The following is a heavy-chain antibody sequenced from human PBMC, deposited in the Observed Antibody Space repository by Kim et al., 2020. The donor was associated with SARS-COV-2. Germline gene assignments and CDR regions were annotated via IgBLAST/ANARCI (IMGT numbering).Heavy chain of an antibody. V-gene: IGHV3-49*03. CDR2: IRSKAYGGTT. Sequence: GGSLRLSCTASGFTFGDYAMSWFRQAPGKGLEWVGFIRSKAYGGTTEYSASVKGRFTISRDDSKSIAYLQMNSLKTEDTAVYYCTSAYDYVWGSYRYSDCWGQGTLDTVSS. CDR1: GFTFGDYA. D-gene: IGHD3-16*02. CDR3: TSAYDYVWGSYRYSDC. J-gene: IGHJ4*02.